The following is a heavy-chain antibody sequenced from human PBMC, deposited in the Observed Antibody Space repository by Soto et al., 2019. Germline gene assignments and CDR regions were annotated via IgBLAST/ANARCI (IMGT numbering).Heavy chain of an antibody. CDR1: GGTFSSYT. CDR3: ASSRNPSKHRTYYYYYGMDV. CDR2: IIPILGIA. Sequence: QVQLVQSGAEVKKPGSSVKVSCKASGGTFSSYTISWVRQAPGQGLEWMGRIIPILGIANYAQKFQGRVTITADKSTSTAYMELSSLRSEDTAVYYCASSRNPSKHRTYYYYYGMDVWGQGTTVTVSS. V-gene: IGHV1-69*02. J-gene: IGHJ6*02.